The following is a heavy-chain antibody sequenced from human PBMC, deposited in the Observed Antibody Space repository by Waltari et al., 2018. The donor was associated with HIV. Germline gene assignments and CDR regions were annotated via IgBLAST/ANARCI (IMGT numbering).Heavy chain of an antibody. CDR1: GGAFVSHT. J-gene: IGHJ5*01. V-gene: IGHV1-69*08. Sequence: QVQLVQSGAEVKKPGSSVTVSCKAAGGAFVSHTFNWVRQAPGQGLEWMGRAIPMFGTANYARKFQGRVTITADKSTTTAYIELNGLRIDDTAVYYCASARETMGVDFDSWGQGTLVTVS. CDR2: AIPMFGTA. CDR3: ASARETMGVDFDS. D-gene: IGHD3-10*01.